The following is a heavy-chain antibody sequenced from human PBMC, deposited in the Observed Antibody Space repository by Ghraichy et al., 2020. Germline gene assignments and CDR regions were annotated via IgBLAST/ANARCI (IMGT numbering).Heavy chain of an antibody. V-gene: IGHV3-23*01. D-gene: IGHD2-21*02. Sequence: GGSLRLSCTASGFTFSSYAMSWVRQAPGKGLEWVSVIGASGGSTYYADSVKGRFTISRDNSKNTLDLQMNSLRAEDTAVYYCAKDLLAVTAIVDAFDIWGQGTVVTVSS. J-gene: IGHJ3*02. CDR2: IGASGGST. CDR1: GFTFSSYA. CDR3: AKDLLAVTAIVDAFDI.